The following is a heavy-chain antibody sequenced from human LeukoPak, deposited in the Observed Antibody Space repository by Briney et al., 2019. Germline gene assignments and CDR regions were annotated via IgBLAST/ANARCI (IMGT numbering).Heavy chain of an antibody. V-gene: IGHV3-23*01. CDR3: AKSGYNRFDY. CDR2: ISPSGGIT. J-gene: IGHJ4*02. CDR1: GFTFSSHG. D-gene: IGHD5-24*01. Sequence: GGSLRLSCGASGFTFSSHGMNWVRQAPGKGLEWVSGISPSGGITYYTDSVKGRFTISRDNSKNTVSLQMNSLRGEDTAVYYCAKSGYNRFDYWGQGTLVTVSS.